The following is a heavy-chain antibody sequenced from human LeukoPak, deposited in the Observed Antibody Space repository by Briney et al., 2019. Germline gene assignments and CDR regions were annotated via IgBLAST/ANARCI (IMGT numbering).Heavy chain of an antibody. CDR2: RNPNSGNT. V-gene: IGHV1-8*01. CDR1: GYTFTSYD. J-gene: IGHJ4*02. Sequence: ASVKVSCKASGYTFTSYDINWVRQATGQGLGWMGWRNPNSGNTGYAQKFQGRVTMTRNTSISTAYMELSSLRSEGTAVYYCARGLWLGGGYYFDYWGQGTLVTVSS. D-gene: IGHD3-10*01. CDR3: ARGLWLGGGYYFDY.